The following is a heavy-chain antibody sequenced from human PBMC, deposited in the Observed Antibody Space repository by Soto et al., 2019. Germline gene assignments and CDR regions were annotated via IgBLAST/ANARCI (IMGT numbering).Heavy chain of an antibody. J-gene: IGHJ4*02. Sequence: GGSLRLSCAASGFTFDNYGMHWVRQAPGKGLEWVAIISYHGNNQFYADSVKGRFTTSRDNSNNTLYLEMNSLRPEDTAVYYCAKDLALGFWSGNYYFDHWGQGTLVTVSS. CDR1: GFTFDNYG. CDR3: AKDLALGFWSGNYYFDH. V-gene: IGHV3-30*18. D-gene: IGHD3-3*01. CDR2: ISYHGNNQ.